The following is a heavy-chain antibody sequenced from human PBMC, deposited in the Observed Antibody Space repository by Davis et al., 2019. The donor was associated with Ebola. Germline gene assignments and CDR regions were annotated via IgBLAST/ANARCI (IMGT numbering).Heavy chain of an antibody. V-gene: IGHV4-30-4*01. D-gene: IGHD3-22*01. CDR2: IYYSGST. CDR1: GGSISSGDYY. CDR3: ARNPSYYYDSSYYYGMDV. Sequence: SETLSLTCTVSGGSISSGDYYWSWIRQPPGKGLEWIGYIYYSGSTYYNPSLKSRVTISVDTSKNQFSLKLSSVTAADTAVYYCARNPSYYYDSSYYYGMDVWGQGTTVTVSS. J-gene: IGHJ6*02.